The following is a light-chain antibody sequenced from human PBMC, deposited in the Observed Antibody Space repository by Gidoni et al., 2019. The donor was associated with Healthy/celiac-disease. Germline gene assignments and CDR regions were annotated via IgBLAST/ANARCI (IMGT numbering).Light chain of an antibody. J-gene: IGKJ2*01. V-gene: IGKV1-33*01. Sequence: DIQMTQSPSSLSASVGDRVTITCQASRDITKSLNWYQQKPGKAPKLLIYDASNVQAGVPSRFSGSGAGTHFTFTSSSLLPEDVATYYCQQYDNLPYTFGQGTKLEIK. CDR1: RDITKS. CDR2: DAS. CDR3: QQYDNLPYT.